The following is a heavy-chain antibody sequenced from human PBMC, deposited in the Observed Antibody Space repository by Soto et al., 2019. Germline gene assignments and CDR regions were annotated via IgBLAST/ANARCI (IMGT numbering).Heavy chain of an antibody. D-gene: IGHD3-10*01. J-gene: IGHJ4*02. CDR2: VNPIVSMS. Sequence: QVQLVQSGAEVKKPGSSVKVSCKASGDTFSFYTINWVRQAPGLGLEWMGRVNPIVSMSNYAQKFQGRVTTTADKCTNTAYMQLSSLRSEDTAIYYCAASYGSGYRAFDYWGQGALVTVSS. V-gene: IGHV1-69*02. CDR3: AASYGSGYRAFDY. CDR1: GDTFSFYT.